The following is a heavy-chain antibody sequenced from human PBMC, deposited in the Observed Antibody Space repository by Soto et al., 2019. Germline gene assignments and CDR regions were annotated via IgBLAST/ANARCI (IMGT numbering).Heavy chain of an antibody. CDR1: GYSFTSYW. D-gene: IGHD3-22*01. CDR2: VDPSDSYT. CDR3: ARRGSGYYYPFDYYYYGMDV. V-gene: IGHV5-10-1*01. Sequence: PGESLKISCKGSGYSFTSYWISWVRQMPGKGLEWMGRVDPSDSYTNYSPSFQGHVTISADKSISTAYLQWSSLKASDTAMYYCARRGSGYYYPFDYYYYGMDVWGQGTTVTVSS. J-gene: IGHJ6*02.